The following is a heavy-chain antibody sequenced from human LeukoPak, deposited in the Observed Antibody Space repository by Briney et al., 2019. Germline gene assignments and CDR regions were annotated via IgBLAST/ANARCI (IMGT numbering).Heavy chain of an antibody. CDR1: GFTVSSNY. D-gene: IGHD3-10*01. J-gene: IGHJ4*02. CDR3: ARAMVRGVPEV. Sequence: PGGSLRLSCAASGFTVSSNYMSWVRQAPGKGLEWVANIKQDGSEKYYVDSVKGRFTISRDNAKNSLYLQMNSLRAEDTAVYYCARAMVRGVPEVWGQGTLVTVSS. CDR2: IKQDGSEK. V-gene: IGHV3-7*01.